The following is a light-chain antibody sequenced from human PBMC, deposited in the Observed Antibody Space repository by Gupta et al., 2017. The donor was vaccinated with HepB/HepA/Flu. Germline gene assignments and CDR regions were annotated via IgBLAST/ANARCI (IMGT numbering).Light chain of an antibody. J-gene: IGLJ1*01. CDR1: TAPVTHGHF. Sequence: QAVVTPEPSLTVSPGGPVTLPCGSPTAPVTHGHFPYWFQPSPGQATRPLIFNSHHKSSLTPDRFAGSRLGGKAALTLSGAQPEDDDYYYCLLSDGDVGVFGGGTKVTVL. V-gene: IGLV7-46*01. CDR2: NSH. CDR3: LLSDGDVGV.